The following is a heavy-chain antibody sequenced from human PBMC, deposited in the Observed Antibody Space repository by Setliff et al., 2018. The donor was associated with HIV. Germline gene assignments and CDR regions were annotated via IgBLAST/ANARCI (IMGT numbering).Heavy chain of an antibody. CDR1: GYTFTGYY. Sequence: GASVKVSCKASGYTFTGYYVHWVRQAPGQGLEWVGRINPDSGDTNYAQTSQGRVTLTRDTSITTAFMELSRLSSDDTALYYCARCHYDILTGYFFDLWGRGTLVTVPS. V-gene: IGHV1-2*06. CDR2: INPDSGDT. J-gene: IGHJ2*01. CDR3: ARCHYDILTGYFFDL. D-gene: IGHD3-9*01.